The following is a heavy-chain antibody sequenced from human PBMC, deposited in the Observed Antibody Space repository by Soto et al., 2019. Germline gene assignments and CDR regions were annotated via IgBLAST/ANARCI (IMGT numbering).Heavy chain of an antibody. CDR3: ARAISSSSSYYDY. CDR1: GFTLSDYY. V-gene: IGHV3-11*01. CDR2: ISSSGSNI. D-gene: IGHD6-13*01. J-gene: IGHJ4*02. Sequence: QVQLVESGVGLVKPGGSLRLSCAASGFTLSDYYMSWIRQAPGKGLEWVSYISSSGSNIYYADSVKARFTISRDNAKNSLYPQINSMRAEDKAVYYCARAISSSSSYYDYWGQGTRVT.